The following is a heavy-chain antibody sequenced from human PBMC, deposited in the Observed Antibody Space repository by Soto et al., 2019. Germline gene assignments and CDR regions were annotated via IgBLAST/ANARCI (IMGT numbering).Heavy chain of an antibody. CDR1: GFTFSGSA. J-gene: IGHJ4*02. D-gene: IGHD6-6*01. CDR2: IRSKANSYAT. V-gene: IGHV3-73*01. Sequence: GGSLRLSCAASGFTFSGSAMHWVRQASGKGLEWVGRIRSKANSYATAYAASVKGRFTISRDDSKNTAYLQMNSLKTEDTAVYYCTRRSSSSLASFDYWGQGTLVTVSS. CDR3: TRRSSSSLASFDY.